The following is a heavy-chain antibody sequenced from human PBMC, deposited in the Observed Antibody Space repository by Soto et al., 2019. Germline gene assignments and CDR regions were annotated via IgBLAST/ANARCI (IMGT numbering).Heavy chain of an antibody. Sequence: QVQLVESGGGVVQPGTSLRLSCGASGFSFSSYAMNWVRQAPGKGLEWVAVISHDGSNTYYGDSVKGRFTISRDNSENTLFLQLNSPRAEDTAVYYCAKPYYGAGSYYPDAFDLWGQGTSVTVSS. CDR2: ISHDGSNT. CDR3: AKPYYGAGSYYPDAFDL. V-gene: IGHV3-30*18. D-gene: IGHD3-10*01. J-gene: IGHJ3*01. CDR1: GFSFSSYA.